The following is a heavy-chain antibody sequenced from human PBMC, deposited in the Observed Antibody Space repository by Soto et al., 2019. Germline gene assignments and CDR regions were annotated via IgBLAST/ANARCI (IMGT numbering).Heavy chain of an antibody. J-gene: IGHJ4*02. D-gene: IGHD6-13*01. Sequence: QLQLQESGPGLLRPPETLSLTCTVSGGSLGSSSYYWGWIRQSPGKGLEWIGNIYYSGNTFYNPSLKSRVTISVDTSKNQLYLHLSAVTAADTAIFYCASIAAPGTTHFDFWGQGTLVTVSS. CDR2: IYYSGNT. CDR1: GGSLGSSSYY. V-gene: IGHV4-39*01. CDR3: ASIAAPGTTHFDF.